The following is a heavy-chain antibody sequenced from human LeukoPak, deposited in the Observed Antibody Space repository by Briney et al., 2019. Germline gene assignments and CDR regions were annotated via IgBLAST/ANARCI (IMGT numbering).Heavy chain of an antibody. V-gene: IGHV1-2*02. D-gene: IGHD3-22*01. CDR3: ARGSFNYYDSSGSTFDP. CDR2: INPNSGGT. CDR1: GYTFTGYY. J-gene: IGHJ5*02. Sequence: ASVKVSCKASGYTFTGYYMHWVRQAPGQGLEWMGWINPNSGGTNYAQKFQGRVTMTRDTSISTAYMELSRLRSDDTAVYYCARGSFNYYDSSGSTFDPWGQGTLVTVSS.